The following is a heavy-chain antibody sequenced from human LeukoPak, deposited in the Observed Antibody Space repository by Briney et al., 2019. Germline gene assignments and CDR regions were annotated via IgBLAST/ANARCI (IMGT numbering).Heavy chain of an antibody. V-gene: IGHV1-2*06. J-gene: IGHJ4*02. CDR1: GYTLTDYY. Sequence: ASVKVSCKASGYTLTDYYMHWVRQAPGQGLEWMGRINPNSGDTSFAQKFRGRVTMTRDTSVNTAYMELGRRTSDDTAIYYCARDSRVADDYWGQGTLVTVSS. D-gene: IGHD2-15*01. CDR2: INPNSGDT. CDR3: ARDSRVADDY.